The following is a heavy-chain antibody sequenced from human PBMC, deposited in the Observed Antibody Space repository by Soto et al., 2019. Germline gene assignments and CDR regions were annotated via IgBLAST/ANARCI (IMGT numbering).Heavy chain of an antibody. CDR2: IIPIFGTA. J-gene: IGHJ6*02. CDR1: GGTFSSYA. D-gene: IGHD3-10*01. Sequence: SVKVSCKASGGTFSSYAISWVRQAPGQGLEWMGGIIPIFGTANYAQKFQGRVTITADESTSTAYMELSSLRSEDTAVYYCARDRVRGVTSYYHYGMDVWGPGTTVTVSS. CDR3: ARDRVRGVTSYYHYGMDV. V-gene: IGHV1-69*13.